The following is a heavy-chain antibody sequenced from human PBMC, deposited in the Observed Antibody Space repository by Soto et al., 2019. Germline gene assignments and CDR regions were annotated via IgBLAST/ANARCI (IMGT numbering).Heavy chain of an antibody. V-gene: IGHV3-7*01. J-gene: IGHJ4*02. CDR2: IKQDGSEK. D-gene: IGHD5-18*01. CDR1: GFTFSTYW. CDR3: AREGYRYGYFFDY. Sequence: EVQLVESGGGLVQPGGSLRLSCAASGFTFSTYWMTWVRQAPGKGLEWVANIKQDGSEKYYVESVKGRFTISRDNAKKSLYLQMSSLRAEDTAVYHCAREGYRYGYFFDYWGQGNLVTVSS.